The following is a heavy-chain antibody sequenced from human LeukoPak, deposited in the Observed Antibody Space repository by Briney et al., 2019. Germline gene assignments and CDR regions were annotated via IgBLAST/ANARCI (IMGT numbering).Heavy chain of an antibody. CDR2: FDPEDGET. CDR3: ATLIAVAGRFDY. V-gene: IGHV1-24*01. D-gene: IGHD6-19*01. J-gene: IGHJ4*02. CDR1: GYTLTELS. Sequence: ASVKVSCKVSGYTLTELSMHWVRQAPGKGFEWMGGFDPEDGETIYAQKFQGRVTMTEDTSTDTAYMELSSLRSEDTAVYYCATLIAVAGRFDYWGQGTLVTVSS.